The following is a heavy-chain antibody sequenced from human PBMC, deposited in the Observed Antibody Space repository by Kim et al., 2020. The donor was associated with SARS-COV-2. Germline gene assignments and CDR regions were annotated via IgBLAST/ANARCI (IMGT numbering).Heavy chain of an antibody. D-gene: IGHD6-6*01. V-gene: IGHV3-30*07. Sequence: SMKGRFTISRDNSKNTLYLQMNSLRAEDTAVYYCARVLAARPDYYYGMDVWGQGTTVTVSS. CDR3: ARVLAARPDYYYGMDV. J-gene: IGHJ6*02.